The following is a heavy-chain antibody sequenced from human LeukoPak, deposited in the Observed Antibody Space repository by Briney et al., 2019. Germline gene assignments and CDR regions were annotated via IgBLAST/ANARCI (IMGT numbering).Heavy chain of an antibody. J-gene: IGHJ4*02. CDR1: GYTFTNYD. CDR3: ARERITMIRDY. Sequence: GASVTVSCKASGYTFTNYDINWVRQAPGQGLEWMGWISAYNGNTNYAQKLQGRVTMTTDTSTSTAYMELRSLRSDDTAVYYRARERITMIRDYWGQGTLVTVSS. V-gene: IGHV1-18*04. CDR2: ISAYNGNT. D-gene: IGHD3-22*01.